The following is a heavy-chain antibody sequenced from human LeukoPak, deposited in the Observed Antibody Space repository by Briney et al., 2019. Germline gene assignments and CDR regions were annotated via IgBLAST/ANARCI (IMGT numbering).Heavy chain of an antibody. J-gene: IGHJ4*02. CDR1: GGSISSYY. V-gene: IGHV4-4*09. Sequence: SETLSLTCTVSGGSISSYYWSWIRQPPGKGLEWIGYIYTSGSTNYNPSLKSRVTISVDTSKNQFSLKPSSVTAADTAVYYCARPVGSSGYYADWGQGTLVTVSS. CDR2: IYTSGST. D-gene: IGHD3-22*01. CDR3: ARPVGSSGYYAD.